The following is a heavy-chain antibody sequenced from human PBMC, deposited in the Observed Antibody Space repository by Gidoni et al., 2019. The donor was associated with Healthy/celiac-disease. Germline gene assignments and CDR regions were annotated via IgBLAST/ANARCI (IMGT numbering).Heavy chain of an antibody. J-gene: IGHJ4*02. CDR3: ARGPLYYDFWSGYYRSALTFDY. V-gene: IGHV4-34*01. CDR1: GGSFSGYY. D-gene: IGHD3-3*01. Sequence: QVQLQQWGAGLLKPSETLSLTCAVYGGSFSGYYWSWIRQPPGKGLEWIGEINHSGSTNYNPSLKSRVTISVDTSKNQFSLKLSSVTAADTAVYYCARGPLYYDFWSGYYRSALTFDYWGQGTLVTVSS. CDR2: INHSGST.